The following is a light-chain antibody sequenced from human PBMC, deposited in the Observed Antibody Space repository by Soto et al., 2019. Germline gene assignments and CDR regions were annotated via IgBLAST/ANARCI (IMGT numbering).Light chain of an antibody. V-gene: IGLV2-14*01. CDR2: EVS. J-gene: IGLJ1*01. Sequence: QSALTQPASVSGSLGQSITISCTGTSSDIGGYKYVSWYQQHPGKAPKLIIFEVSNRPSGVSDRFSGSNSGNTASLTISGLQAEDEADYYCTSYTNINTRACVFGTGTKVTVL. CDR3: TSYTNINTRACV. CDR1: SSDIGGYKY.